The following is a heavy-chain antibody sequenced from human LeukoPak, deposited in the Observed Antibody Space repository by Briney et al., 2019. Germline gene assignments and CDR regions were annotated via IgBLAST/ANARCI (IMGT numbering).Heavy chain of an antibody. V-gene: IGHV3-21*01. J-gene: IGHJ4*02. CDR3: ARDRGSIAAAGY. Sequence: GGSLRLSCAASGFTFSSYSMNWVRQAPGKGLEWVSSISSSSYIYYADSVKGRFTISRDNAKNSLYLQMNSLRAEDTAVYYCARDRGSIAAAGYWGQGTLVTVSS. CDR2: ISSSSYI. CDR1: GFTFSSYS. D-gene: IGHD6-13*01.